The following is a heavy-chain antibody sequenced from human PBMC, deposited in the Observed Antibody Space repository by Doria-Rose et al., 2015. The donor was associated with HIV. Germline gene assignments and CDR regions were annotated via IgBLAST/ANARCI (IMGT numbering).Heavy chain of an antibody. CDR3: ARIKSSRWYHKYYFDF. V-gene: IGHV2-26*01. CDR2: IFSDDER. CDR1: GVSLSSPGMG. Sequence: QITLKESGPVLVKPTETLTLTCTVSGVSLSSPGMGVSWIRRPPGKALEWLSKIFSDDERSYKTSLKSRLTISRGTSKSQVVLTMTDMDPVDTATYYCARIKSSRWYHKYYFDFWGQGTLVIVSA. D-gene: IGHD6-13*01. J-gene: IGHJ4*02.